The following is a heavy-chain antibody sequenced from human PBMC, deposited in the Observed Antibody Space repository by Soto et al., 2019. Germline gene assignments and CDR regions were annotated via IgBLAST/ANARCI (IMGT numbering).Heavy chain of an antibody. CDR3: ARTFLMGDPVVNWFDP. CDR1: GGSIRTSSFY. J-gene: IGHJ5*02. CDR2: IFYTGST. V-gene: IGHV4-39*01. D-gene: IGHD1-26*01. Sequence: QLQLQESGPGLVKPSETLSLTCTVSGGSIRTSSFYWGWIRQPPGKGLEWIGTIFYTGSTYYNPSLNSRVTISVDTSKNQFFLNLTSVTAADTAVYSCARTFLMGDPVVNWFDPWGQGTLVTVSS.